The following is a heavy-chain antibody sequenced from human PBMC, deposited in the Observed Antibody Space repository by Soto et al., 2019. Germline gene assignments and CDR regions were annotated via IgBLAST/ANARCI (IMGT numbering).Heavy chain of an antibody. CDR3: AREPPYYYDSSGYYLPGFDY. D-gene: IGHD3-22*01. CDR1: GGSISSYY. V-gene: IGHV4-4*07. CDR2: IYTSGST. Sequence: QVQLQESGPGLVKPSETLSLTCTVSGGSISSYYWSWIRQPAGKGLEWIGRIYTSGSTNYNPSLKSRVTMSVDTSKNQFSLKLSSVTAADTAVYYCAREPPYYYDSSGYYLPGFDYWGQGTLVTVSS. J-gene: IGHJ4*02.